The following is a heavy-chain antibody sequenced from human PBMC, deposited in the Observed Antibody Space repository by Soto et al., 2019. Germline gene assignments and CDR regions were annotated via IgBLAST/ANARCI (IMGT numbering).Heavy chain of an antibody. CDR3: ASSTYYEIYNYYGMDV. V-gene: IGHV3-30-3*01. D-gene: IGHD3-22*01. J-gene: IGHJ6*02. Sequence: QVQLVESGGGVVQPGRSLRLSCAASGFTFSSYAMHWVRQAPGKGLEWVAGISYDGSNKYYADSVKGRFTISRDNSKNPLYLQMNSLRAEDTAVYYCASSTYYEIYNYYGMDVWGQGTTVTVSS. CDR2: ISYDGSNK. CDR1: GFTFSSYA.